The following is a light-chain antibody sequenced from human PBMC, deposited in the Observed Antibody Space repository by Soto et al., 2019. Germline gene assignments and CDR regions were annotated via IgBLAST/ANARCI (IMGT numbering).Light chain of an antibody. V-gene: IGKV3-15*01. CDR1: QRVGTN. J-gene: IGKJ1*01. Sequence: EIGMSQSPVILSVCTGERATLSCLPLQRVGTNLAWYQQQPGQTPRMLISGAATRANGIPPRFSGRGSGTEFSLTVSSLLSADFAVYYCQQYDNWYPKWTFGQGTKVDI. CDR3: QQYDNWYPKWT. CDR2: GAA.